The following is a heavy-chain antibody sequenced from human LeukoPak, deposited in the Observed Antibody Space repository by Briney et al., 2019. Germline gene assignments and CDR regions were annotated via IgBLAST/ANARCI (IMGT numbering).Heavy chain of an antibody. CDR2: IWYDGSNE. CDR3: AKDRDYIMGIVDY. CDR1: GFTFSRNG. D-gene: IGHD4/OR15-4a*01. V-gene: IGHV3-33*06. J-gene: IGHJ4*02. Sequence: GGSLRLSCAASGFTFSRNGMHWVRQAPCKGLEWVAVIWYDGSNEYYADSVKGRFTVSRDNSKNTMYLQMNSLRAEDTAVYYCAKDRDYIMGIVDYWGQGTLVTVSS.